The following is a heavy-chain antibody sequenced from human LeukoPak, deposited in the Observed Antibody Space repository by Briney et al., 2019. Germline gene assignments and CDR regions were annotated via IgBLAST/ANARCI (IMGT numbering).Heavy chain of an antibody. V-gene: IGHV3-53*01. D-gene: IGHD2-21*02. CDR2: IYSGGST. J-gene: IGHJ3*02. Sequence: PGGSLILSCAASGFTVSSYYMSSVRQAPGGVLEWVSVIYSGGSTYYADSVKGRFTISRDNSKNTLYLQMNSLNTEDTALYYCAKCGGDCYRRASDIWGQGTMLTVSS. CDR1: GFTVSSYY. CDR3: AKCGGDCYRRASDI.